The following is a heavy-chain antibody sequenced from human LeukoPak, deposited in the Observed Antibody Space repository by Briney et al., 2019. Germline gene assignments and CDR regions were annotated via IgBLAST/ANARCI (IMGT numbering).Heavy chain of an antibody. J-gene: IGHJ6*03. CDR2: IYTSGST. CDR1: GGSISSGSYY. D-gene: IGHD3-22*01. CDR3: ARDEYYYDSSGYNGSYYYYMDV. Sequence: PSQTLSLTCTVSGGSISSGSYYWSWIRQPAGKGLEWIGRIYTSGSTNYNPSLKSRITISVVTSKNQFSLKLSSVTAADTAVYYCARDEYYYDSSGYNGSYYYYMDVWGKGTPVTVSS. V-gene: IGHV4-61*02.